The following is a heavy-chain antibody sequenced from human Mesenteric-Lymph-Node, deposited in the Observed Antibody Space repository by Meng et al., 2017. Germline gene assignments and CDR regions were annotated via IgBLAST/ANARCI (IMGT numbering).Heavy chain of an antibody. CDR1: GFTFSSYS. V-gene: IGHV3-23*01. CDR3: ARDQRPLVGATVPYFDY. D-gene: IGHD1-26*01. Sequence: GESLKISCAASGFTFSSYSMNWVRQAPGKGLEWVSAISGSGGSTYYADSVKGRFTISRDNSKNTLYLQMNSLRAEDTAVYYCARDQRPLVGATVPYFDYWGQGTLVTVSS. J-gene: IGHJ4*02. CDR2: ISGSGGST.